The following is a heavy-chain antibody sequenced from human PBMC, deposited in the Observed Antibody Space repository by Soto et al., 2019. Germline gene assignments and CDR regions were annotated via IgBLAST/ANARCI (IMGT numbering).Heavy chain of an antibody. D-gene: IGHD1-26*01. Sequence: PSETLSLTCAVYGGSFSGYYWSWIRQPPGKGLEWIGEINHSGSTNYNPSLKSRVTISVDTSKNQISLKLSSVTAADTAVYYCARGHVGDRGRNYYYGMDVWGQGTTVTVSS. J-gene: IGHJ6*02. CDR2: INHSGST. V-gene: IGHV4-34*01. CDR1: GGSFSGYY. CDR3: ARGHVGDRGRNYYYGMDV.